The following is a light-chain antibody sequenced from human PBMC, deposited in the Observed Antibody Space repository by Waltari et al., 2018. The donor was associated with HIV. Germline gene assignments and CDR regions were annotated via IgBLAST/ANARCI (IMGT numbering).Light chain of an antibody. J-gene: IGKJ3*01. CDR1: QSVSSN. CDR2: GAS. CDR3: QHYNNWLLT. V-gene: IGKV3-15*01. Sequence: EIVMTQSPATLSVSPGERATLSCRARQSVSSNLAWYQQKPGQAPRLLIYGASTRATGIPARFSGSGSGTEFTLTISSLQSEDFAVYYCQHYNNWLLTFGPGTKVDIK.